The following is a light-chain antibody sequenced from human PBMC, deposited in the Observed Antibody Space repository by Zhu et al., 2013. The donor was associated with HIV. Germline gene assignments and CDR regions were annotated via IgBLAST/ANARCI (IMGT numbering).Light chain of an antibody. V-gene: IGLV2-14*01. CDR3: SSYTTNSTPYV. CDR1: SSDVGAYKF. Sequence: QSALTQPASVSGSPGQSIAISCTGTSSDVGAYKFVSWYQHHPGKAPKLMIYEVANRPSGVSDRFSGSKSGNTASLTISGLQAEDEADYYCSSYTTNSTPYVFGTGTKVTVL. CDR2: EVA. J-gene: IGLJ1*01.